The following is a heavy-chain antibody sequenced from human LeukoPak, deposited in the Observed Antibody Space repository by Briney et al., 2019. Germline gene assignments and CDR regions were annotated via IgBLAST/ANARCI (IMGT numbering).Heavy chain of an antibody. CDR2: ISSNGGST. CDR1: GFTFSTYA. Sequence: GGSLRLSCSASGFTFSTYAIHWVRLAPGRGLEYVSGISSNGGSTYYADSVKGRFTISRDNSKSTVYLQMSGLRGEDTAVYYCVRSRVDYTFDYWGQGTLVTVSS. D-gene: IGHD4/OR15-4a*01. J-gene: IGHJ4*02. V-gene: IGHV3-64D*06. CDR3: VRSRVDYTFDY.